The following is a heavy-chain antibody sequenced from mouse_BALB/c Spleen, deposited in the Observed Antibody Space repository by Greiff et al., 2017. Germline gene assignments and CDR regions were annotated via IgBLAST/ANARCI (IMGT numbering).Heavy chain of an antibody. CDR3: AKGDYAY. D-gene: IGHD2-4*01. J-gene: IGHJ3*01. Sequence: QVQLKESGPELVKPGASVKISCKASGYSFTSYYIHWVKQRPGQGLEWIGWIFPGSGNTKYNEKFKGKATLTADTSSSTAYMQLSSLTSEDSAVYFCAKGDYAYWGQGTLVTVSA. CDR2: IFPGSGNT. V-gene: IGHV1-66*01. CDR1: GYSFTSYY.